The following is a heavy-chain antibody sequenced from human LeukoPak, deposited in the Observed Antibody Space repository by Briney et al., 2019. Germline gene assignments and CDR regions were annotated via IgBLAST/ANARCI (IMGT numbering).Heavy chain of an antibody. D-gene: IGHD2-2*01. J-gene: IGHJ3*02. CDR2: IYYSGTT. CDR1: GGSISSTSYY. V-gene: IGHV4-39*01. Sequence: SETLSLTCTVSGGSISSTSYYWGWIRQPPGKGLEWIGSIYYSGTTYYNPSLKSRVTISVDTSKNQFSLKLSSVTAADTAVYYCARHFRDIVVVPAAMRGAFDIWGQGTMVTVSS. CDR3: ARHFRDIVVVPAAMRGAFDI.